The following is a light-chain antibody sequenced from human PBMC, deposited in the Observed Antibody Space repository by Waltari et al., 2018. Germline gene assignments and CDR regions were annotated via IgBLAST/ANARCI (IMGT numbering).Light chain of an antibody. CDR2: DAA. CDR3: QHSEA. Sequence: DMQMTQSPASLSASVGDSVTITCQPSQDVINYINWYQQKPGKAPQLLIYDAATLKTGVPSRFSGRQSGTYFTLTISGLQPEDVGTYYCQHSEAFGQGTTVEI. V-gene: IGKV1-33*01. J-gene: IGKJ1*01. CDR1: QDVINY.